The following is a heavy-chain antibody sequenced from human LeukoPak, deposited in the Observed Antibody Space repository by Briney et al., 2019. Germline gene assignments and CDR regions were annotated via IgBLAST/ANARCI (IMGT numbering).Heavy chain of an antibody. V-gene: IGHV1-24*01. Sequence: ASVKVSCKVSGYTLTELSMHWVRQAPGKGREWRGGFDPEDGETIYAQKFQGRVTMTEDTSTDTAYMELSGLRSEDTAVYYCATVPRFLEWLSYFDYWGQGTLVTVSS. J-gene: IGHJ4*02. CDR2: FDPEDGET. CDR3: ATVPRFLEWLSYFDY. D-gene: IGHD3-3*01. CDR1: GYTLTELS.